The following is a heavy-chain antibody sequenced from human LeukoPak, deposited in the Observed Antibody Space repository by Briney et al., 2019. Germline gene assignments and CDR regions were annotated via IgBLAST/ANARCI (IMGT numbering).Heavy chain of an antibody. CDR2: IRSKAYGGTT. CDR3: TRDPPYSSGRGYFDY. Sequence: GGSLRLSCTASGFTFGDYAMSWVRQAPGKGLEWVGFIRSKAYGGTTEYAASVKGRFTISRDDSKSIAYLQMNSLKTEDTAVYYCTRDPPYSSGRGYFDYWGQGTLVTVSS. J-gene: IGHJ4*02. V-gene: IGHV3-49*04. CDR1: GFTFGDYA. D-gene: IGHD6-19*01.